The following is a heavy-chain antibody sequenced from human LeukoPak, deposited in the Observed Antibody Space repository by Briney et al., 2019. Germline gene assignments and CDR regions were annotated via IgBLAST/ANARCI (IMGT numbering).Heavy chain of an antibody. J-gene: IGHJ4*02. CDR2: IIPIFGTA. Sequence: SVKVSCKASGCTFSSYAISWVRQAPGQGLEWMGGIIPIFGTANYAQKFQGRVTITADESTSTAYMELSSLRSEDTAVYYCAREGAYDSSGYYLPFGYWGQGTLVTVSS. D-gene: IGHD3-22*01. CDR3: AREGAYDSSGYYLPFGY. CDR1: GCTFSSYA. V-gene: IGHV1-69*13.